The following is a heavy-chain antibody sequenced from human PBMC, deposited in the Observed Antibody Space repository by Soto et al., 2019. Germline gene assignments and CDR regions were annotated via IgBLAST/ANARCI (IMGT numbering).Heavy chain of an antibody. V-gene: IGHV3-74*01. D-gene: IGHD3-10*01. J-gene: IGHJ3*02. CDR2: INSDGSST. CDR1: GFTFSSYW. Sequence: QPGGSLRLSCAASGFTFSSYWMHWVRQAPGKGLVWVSRINSDGSSTSYADSVKGRFTISRDNAKNTLYLQMNSLRAEDTAVYYCARATTLWFEDRVDPFDIWGQGTMVTVSS. CDR3: ARATTLWFEDRVDPFDI.